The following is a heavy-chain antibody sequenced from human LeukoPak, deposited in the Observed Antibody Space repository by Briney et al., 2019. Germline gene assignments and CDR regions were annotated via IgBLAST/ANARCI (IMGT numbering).Heavy chain of an antibody. CDR3: AKGIYSSGWSYFDY. Sequence: GGSLSLSCAASGFPFSKSAMSWVRQAPGKGLEWVSTLSGSGITTYYADSVKGRFTISRDNSKNTLYLQMNSLRAEDTAVYYCAKGIYSSGWSYFDYWGHGTLVTVSS. J-gene: IGHJ4*01. CDR2: LSGSGITT. D-gene: IGHD6-19*01. CDR1: GFPFSKSA. V-gene: IGHV3-23*01.